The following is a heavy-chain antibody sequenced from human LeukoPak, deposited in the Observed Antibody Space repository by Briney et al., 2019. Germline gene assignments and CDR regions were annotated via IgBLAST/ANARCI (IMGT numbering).Heavy chain of an antibody. CDR2: IYYGGST. V-gene: IGHV4-59*01. CDR1: GCSISSYY. J-gene: IGHJ6*02. Sequence: SETLSLTCTVSGCSISSYYWSWLRQPPGKGLEWIGYIYYGGSTNYNPSLKSRVTITVDSTNNQFSLKLSSVTAADTAVYYCARGELLYDFWSGYYAYYYCGMDVWGQGTTVSVSS. CDR3: ARGELLYDFWSGYYAYYYCGMDV. D-gene: IGHD3-3*01.